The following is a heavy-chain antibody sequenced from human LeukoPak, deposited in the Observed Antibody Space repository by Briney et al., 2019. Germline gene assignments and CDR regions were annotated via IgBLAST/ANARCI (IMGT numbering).Heavy chain of an antibody. CDR1: GGTFSSYA. V-gene: IGHV1-69*04. J-gene: IGHJ4*02. CDR3: ATFVVAAPENTNFDY. D-gene: IGHD2-15*01. CDR2: IIPILGIA. Sequence: ASVKVSCKASGGTFSSYAISWVRQAPGQGLEWMGRIIPILGIANYAQKFQGRVTITADKSTSTAYMELSSLRSEDTAVYYCATFVVAAPENTNFDYWGQGTLVTVSS.